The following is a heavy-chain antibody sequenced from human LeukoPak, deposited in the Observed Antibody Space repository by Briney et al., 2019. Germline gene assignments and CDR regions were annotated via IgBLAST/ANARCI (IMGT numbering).Heavy chain of an antibody. V-gene: IGHV4-61*05. D-gene: IGHD3-3*01. CDR1: GGSISSSSYY. CDR3: ARFSLYDFWSGYYGRYFDY. Sequence: SETLSLTCTVSGGSISSSSYYWGWIRQPPGEGLEWIGYIYYSGSTNYNPSLKSRVTISVDTSKNQFSLKLSSVTAADTAVYYCARFSLYDFWSGYYGRYFDYWGQGTLVTVSS. CDR2: IYYSGST. J-gene: IGHJ4*02.